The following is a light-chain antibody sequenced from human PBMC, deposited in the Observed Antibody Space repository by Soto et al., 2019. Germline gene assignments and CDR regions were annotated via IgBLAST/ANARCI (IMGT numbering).Light chain of an antibody. CDR1: ISNIGAGYD. Sequence: QSVLTQPPSVSGAPGRRVTISCNGSISNIGAGYDVHWYQQLPGTAPKLLIYGNSNRPSGVPDRFSGSKSGTSASLAITGLQAEDEADYYCQSYDSSLSGNYVFGTGTKVTV. CDR2: GNS. J-gene: IGLJ1*01. CDR3: QSYDSSLSGNYV. V-gene: IGLV1-40*01.